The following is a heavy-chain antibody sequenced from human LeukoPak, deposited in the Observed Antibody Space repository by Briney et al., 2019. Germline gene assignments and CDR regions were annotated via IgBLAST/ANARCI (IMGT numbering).Heavy chain of an antibody. J-gene: IGHJ5*02. CDR2: INPDTGGT. D-gene: IGHD6-13*01. Sequence: ASVKVSCKASGYTFTGYYIHWVRQAPGQWLEWMGRINPDTGGTDYAQKFQGRITMTRDTSITTAYMELSRLTSDDTAMYYCAKVPPSITAAGNWLDPWGQGALVTVSS. CDR3: AKVPPSITAAGNWLDP. V-gene: IGHV1-2*06. CDR1: GYTFTGYY.